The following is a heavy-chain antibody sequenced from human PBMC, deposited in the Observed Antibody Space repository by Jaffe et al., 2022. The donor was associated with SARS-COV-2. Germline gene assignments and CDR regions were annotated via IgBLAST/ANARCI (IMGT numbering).Heavy chain of an antibody. CDR3: ARDPNSMGLFDY. D-gene: IGHD4-4*01. Sequence: QVQLVGSGGGLVKPGGSLRISCAASGFTFSNFYMHWIRQAPGKGLEWISYISGSDDIVDYADSVKGRFTISRDNAKNSLYLQMNSLRAEDTAVYYCARDPNSMGLFDYWGQGALVTVSS. V-gene: IGHV3-11*01. CDR2: ISGSDDIV. CDR1: GFTFSNFY. J-gene: IGHJ4*02.